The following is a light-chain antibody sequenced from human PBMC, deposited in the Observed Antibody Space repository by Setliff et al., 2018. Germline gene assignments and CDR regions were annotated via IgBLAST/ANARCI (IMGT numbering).Light chain of an antibody. CDR3: CSYTGTSTPYV. V-gene: IGLV2-14*01. CDR2: DVS. Sequence: QSVLTQPASVSGSPGQSIAVSCTGSGSDVGAYKFVSWYQQRPGKAPRLMIYDVSNRPSGVSARFSGSKSGNTASLTISGLQAEDEADYYCCSYTGTSTPYVFGTGTRSPS. CDR1: GSDVGAYKF. J-gene: IGLJ1*01.